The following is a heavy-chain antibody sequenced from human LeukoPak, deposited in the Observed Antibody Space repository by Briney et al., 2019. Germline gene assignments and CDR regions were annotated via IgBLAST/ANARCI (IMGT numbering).Heavy chain of an antibody. CDR3: ASSSIAAPNHLWYFDY. J-gene: IGHJ4*02. CDR1: GYPLTRYG. CDR2: IIPIFGTA. Sequence: GASVKVSCKASGYPLTRYGLSWVRQAPGQGLEWMGGIIPIFGTANYAQKFQGRVTITTDESTSTAYMELSSLRSEDTAVYYCASSSIAAPNHLWYFDYWGQGTLVTVSS. V-gene: IGHV1-69*05. D-gene: IGHD6-6*01.